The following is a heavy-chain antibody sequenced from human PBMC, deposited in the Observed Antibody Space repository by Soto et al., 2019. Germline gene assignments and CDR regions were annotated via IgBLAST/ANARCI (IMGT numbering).Heavy chain of an antibody. CDR2: VYYRGRS. J-gene: IGHJ4*02. CDR3: VSQRTTVLTQAYFDY. D-gene: IGHD4-17*01. V-gene: IGHV4-39*01. Sequence: SETLSLTCTVSGGSVTNSSYYWGWIRQSPGKGLEWIGSVYYRGRSYSKSSVKNRVTISVDTSKNQFSLNFNSVTASDTALYYCVSQRTTVLTQAYFDYWGPGDLVTVSS. CDR1: GGSVTNSSYY.